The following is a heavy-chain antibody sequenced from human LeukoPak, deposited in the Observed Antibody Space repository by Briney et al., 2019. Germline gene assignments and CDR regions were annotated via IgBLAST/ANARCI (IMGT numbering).Heavy chain of an antibody. Sequence: SETLSLTCTVSGGSISSHYWTWIRQSPVKGLEWIGDISNSGSTSYNPSLKSRVTISIDTSRNQFSLKLSSVTAADTAVYYCGRDALVGYFSYYYMDVWGKGTTVTVSS. D-gene: IGHD2-15*01. V-gene: IGHV4-59*11. CDR3: GRDALVGYFSYYYMDV. J-gene: IGHJ6*03. CDR1: GGSISSHY. CDR2: ISNSGST.